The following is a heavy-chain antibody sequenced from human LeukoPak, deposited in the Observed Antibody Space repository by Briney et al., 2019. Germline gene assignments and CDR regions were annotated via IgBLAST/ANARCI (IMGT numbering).Heavy chain of an antibody. CDR1: GFTFSSYA. CDR3: ARDLPVEMATFDL. CDR2: ISYGGSNK. D-gene: IGHD5-24*01. J-gene: IGHJ2*01. V-gene: IGHV3-30-3*01. Sequence: GRSLRLSCAASGFTFSSYAMHWVRQAPGKGLEWVAVISYGGSNKYYADSVKGRFTISRDNSKNTLYLQMNSLRAEDTAVYYCARDLPVEMATFDLWGRGTLVTVSS.